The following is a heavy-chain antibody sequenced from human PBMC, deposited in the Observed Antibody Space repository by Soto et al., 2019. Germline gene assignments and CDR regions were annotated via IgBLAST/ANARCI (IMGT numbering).Heavy chain of an antibody. J-gene: IGHJ6*02. V-gene: IGHV3-23*01. Sequence: EVQLLESGGGLVQPGGSLRLSCAASGFTFSSYAMSWVRQAPGKGLEWVSAISGSGGSTYYADSVKGRFTISRDNSKNTLYLQMNSLRAEDTAVYYCAAAQARFLEWLSPDYYDGMDVWGQGTTVTVSS. CDR1: GFTFSSYA. D-gene: IGHD3-3*01. CDR2: ISGSGGST. CDR3: AAAQARFLEWLSPDYYDGMDV.